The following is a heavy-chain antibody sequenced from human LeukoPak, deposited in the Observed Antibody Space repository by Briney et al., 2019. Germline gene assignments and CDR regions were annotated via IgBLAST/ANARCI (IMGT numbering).Heavy chain of an antibody. V-gene: IGHV3-33*01. D-gene: IGHD6-13*01. CDR2: LWYDGSNK. CDR3: ARGFSSSWYGYFDY. CDR1: GFTFSSYG. Sequence: GGSLRLSCAASGFTFSSYGMHWVRQAPGKGLEWVASLWYDGSNKYYADSVKGRFTISRDNSKNTLYLQMNNLRAEDTAVYYCARGFSSSWYGYFDYWGQGTLVTVSS. J-gene: IGHJ4*02.